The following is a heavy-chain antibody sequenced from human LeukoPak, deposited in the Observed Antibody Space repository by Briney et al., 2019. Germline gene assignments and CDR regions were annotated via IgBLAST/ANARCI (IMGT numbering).Heavy chain of an antibody. D-gene: IGHD3-22*01. CDR1: GGSISSGGYS. CDR3: ARGDSSYFDY. Sequence: PSQTLSLTCAVSGGSISSGGYSWGWIRQPPGKGLEWIGYIYHSGSTYYNPSLKSRVTISVDTSKNQFSLKLSSVTAADTAVYYCARGDSSYFDYWGQGTLVTVSS. J-gene: IGHJ4*02. V-gene: IGHV4-30-2*01. CDR2: IYHSGST.